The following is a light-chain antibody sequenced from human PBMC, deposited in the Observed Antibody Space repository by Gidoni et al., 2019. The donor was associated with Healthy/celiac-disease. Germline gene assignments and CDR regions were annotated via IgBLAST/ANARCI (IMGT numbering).Light chain of an antibody. V-gene: IGKV4-1*01. Sequence: IVMTQSPDSLAVSLGERATINCKSSQSVLYSSNHNNYLAWYQQKPGQPPKRLIYWASTRESGVPDRFSGSGSGTDFTLTISSLQAEDVAVYYCQQYYSTPRTFXQXTKLEIK. CDR3: QQYYSTPRT. CDR1: QSVLYSSNHNNY. CDR2: WAS. J-gene: IGKJ2*01.